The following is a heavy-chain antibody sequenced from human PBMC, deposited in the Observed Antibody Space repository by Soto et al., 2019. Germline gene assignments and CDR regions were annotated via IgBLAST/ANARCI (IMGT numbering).Heavy chain of an antibody. CDR2: ISTHNGNT. J-gene: IGHJ4*02. Sequence: ASVKVSCKASGYTFTSYGISWVRQAPGQALEWTGWISTHNGNTNYAQKLQGRVTMTTDTSTSAAYMERRSLRSDYTAVYYCPRGPPSYYDSSGYYKYFDYWGQETLVTVSS. D-gene: IGHD3-22*01. CDR1: GYTFTSYG. CDR3: PRGPPSYYDSSGYYKYFDY. V-gene: IGHV1-18*01.